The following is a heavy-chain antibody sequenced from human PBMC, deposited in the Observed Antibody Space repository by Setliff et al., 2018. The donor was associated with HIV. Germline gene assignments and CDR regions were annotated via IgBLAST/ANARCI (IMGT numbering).Heavy chain of an antibody. CDR3: ATLDPSGGNFLAY. CDR1: GGSMSTYY. V-gene: IGHV4-4*07. Sequence: SETLSLTCSVSGGSMSTYYWSWIRQPAGKRLEWIGRVYTRGSTIYNPSLRSRDTMSVDTSKSQFSLTLNSVAAADRAVYYCATLDPSGGNFLAYWGQGTLVTVSS. J-gene: IGHJ4*02. D-gene: IGHD2-21*02. CDR2: VYTRGST.